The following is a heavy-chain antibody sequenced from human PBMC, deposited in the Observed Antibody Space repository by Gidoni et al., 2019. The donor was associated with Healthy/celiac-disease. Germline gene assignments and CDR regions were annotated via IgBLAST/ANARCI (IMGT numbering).Heavy chain of an antibody. CDR2: ISGSGGST. V-gene: IGHV3-23*01. J-gene: IGHJ4*02. D-gene: IGHD6-13*01. CDR3: AKEGIAAAGTEKTGDYFDY. Sequence: GKGLEWVSAISGSGGSTYYADSVKGRFTISRDNSKNTLYLQINSLRAEDTAVYYCAKEGIAAAGTEKTGDYFDYWGQGTLVTVSS.